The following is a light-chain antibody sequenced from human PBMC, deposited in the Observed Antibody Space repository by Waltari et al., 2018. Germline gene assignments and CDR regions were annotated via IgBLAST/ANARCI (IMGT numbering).Light chain of an antibody. CDR1: DSDVGSYDF. CDR3: SSYTTSSAPGV. Sequence: QSALTQPASVSGSPGQSITIYCPGTDSDVGSYDFVSWYQPHPGKPPHLIIYEVSNRPSGISNRFSASKSGNTASLTISGLQAEDEADYYCSSYTTSSAPGVFGTGTRVTVL. J-gene: IGLJ1*01. V-gene: IGLV2-14*01. CDR2: EVS.